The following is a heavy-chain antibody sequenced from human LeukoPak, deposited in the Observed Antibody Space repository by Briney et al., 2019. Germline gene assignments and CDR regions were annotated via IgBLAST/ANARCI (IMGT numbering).Heavy chain of an antibody. Sequence: SVKVSCKASGYTFTDYYMHWVQQAPGKGLEWMGGIIPIFGTVNYAQKFQGRVTITADESTSTAYMELSSLRSEDTAVYYCASEDIVVVPAAIRGYASDIWGQGTMVTVSS. CDR1: GYTFTDYY. V-gene: IGHV1-69*13. CDR2: IIPIFGTV. D-gene: IGHD2-2*02. CDR3: ASEDIVVVPAAIRGYASDI. J-gene: IGHJ3*02.